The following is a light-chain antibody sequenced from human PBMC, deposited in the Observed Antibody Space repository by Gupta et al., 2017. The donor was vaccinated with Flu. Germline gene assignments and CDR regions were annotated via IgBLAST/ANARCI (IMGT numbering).Light chain of an antibody. CDR1: NSDIGAYNY. Sequence: NSDIGAYNYVSWYQQHPGKAPKRIIGEVNTRPSVIAMCFSGSKSGYTASLVISGLQAEDEALFYCSSYTGSYTLFGGGTKLTVL. V-gene: IGLV2-14*03. CDR3: SSYTGSYTL. CDR2: EVN. J-gene: IGLJ2*01.